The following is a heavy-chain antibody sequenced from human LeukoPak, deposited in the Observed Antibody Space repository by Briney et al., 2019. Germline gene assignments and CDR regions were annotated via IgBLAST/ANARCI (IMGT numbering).Heavy chain of an antibody. CDR2: ISAYNGNT. Sequence: GASVKVSCKASGYTFTSYGISWVRQAPGQGLEWMGWISAYNGNTNYAQKLQGRVTMTTDTSTSTAYMELRSLRSDDTAVYYCARDFLTYYYDSSGYQGVYYFDYWGQGTLVTVSS. J-gene: IGHJ4*02. D-gene: IGHD3-22*01. CDR1: GYTFTSYG. CDR3: ARDFLTYYYDSSGYQGVYYFDY. V-gene: IGHV1-18*01.